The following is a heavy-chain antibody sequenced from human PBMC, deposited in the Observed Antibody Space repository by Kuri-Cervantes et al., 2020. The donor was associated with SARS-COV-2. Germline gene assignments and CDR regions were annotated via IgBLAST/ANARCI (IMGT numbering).Heavy chain of an antibody. V-gene: IGHV4-4*07. Sequence: GSLRLSCTVSGGSISSYYWSWIRQPAGKGLEWIGRIYTSGSTNYNPSLKSRVTISVDTSKNQFSLKLSSVTAADTAVYYCATWELLGGYWGQGTLVTVSS. D-gene: IGHD1-26*01. CDR1: GGSISSYY. CDR3: ATWELLGGY. J-gene: IGHJ4*02. CDR2: IYTSGST.